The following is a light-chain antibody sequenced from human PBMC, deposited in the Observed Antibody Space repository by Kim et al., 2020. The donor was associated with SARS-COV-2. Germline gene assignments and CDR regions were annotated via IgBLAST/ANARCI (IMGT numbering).Light chain of an antibody. CDR3: QAWDSSSWV. V-gene: IGLV3-1*01. CDR1: KLGDKY. CDR2: QDS. Sequence: VCPGQTSTITCSGDKLGDKYACWYQQKPGQSPVLVIYQDSQRPSGIPERFSGSNSGNTATLTISGTQAMDEADYYCQAWDSSSWVFGGGTQLTVL. J-gene: IGLJ3*02.